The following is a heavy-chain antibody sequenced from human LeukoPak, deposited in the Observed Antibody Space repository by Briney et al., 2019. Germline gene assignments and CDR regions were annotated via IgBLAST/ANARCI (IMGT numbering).Heavy chain of an antibody. Sequence: GASVKVSCKASGYTFTGYDMHWVRQAPGQGLEWMGWFNAGNGHTKFSQDFQGRVTITRDTSASTAYMELSSLRSEDMAVYYCARGVRYCSGGSCNVWFDPWGQGTLVTVSA. CDR1: GYTFTGYD. CDR3: ARGVRYCSGGSCNVWFDP. CDR2: FNAGNGHT. V-gene: IGHV1-3*03. J-gene: IGHJ5*02. D-gene: IGHD2-15*01.